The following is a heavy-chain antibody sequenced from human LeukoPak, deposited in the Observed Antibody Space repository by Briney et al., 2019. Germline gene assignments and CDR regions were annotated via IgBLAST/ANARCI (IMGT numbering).Heavy chain of an antibody. CDR3: AKGPLNSTYYDFWSGYFQPTIYYYYGMDV. Sequence: GGSLTLSCAASGFTFSSYAMSWVRQAPGKGLEWVSAISGSGGSTYYPDSVKGRFTISRDNSKKPLYLQMNSLRAEDTAVYYCAKGPLNSTYYDFWSGYFQPTIYYYYGMDVWGQGTTVTVSS. CDR2: ISGSGGST. V-gene: IGHV3-23*01. D-gene: IGHD3-3*01. J-gene: IGHJ6*02. CDR1: GFTFSSYA.